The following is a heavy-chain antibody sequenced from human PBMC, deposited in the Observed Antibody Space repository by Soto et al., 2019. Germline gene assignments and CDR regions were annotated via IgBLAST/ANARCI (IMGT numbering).Heavy chain of an antibody. J-gene: IGHJ6*02. Sequence: GGSLRLSCAASGFTFSSYAMSWVRQAPGKGMEWVSAISGSGGSTYYADSVKGRFTISRDNSKNTLYLQMNSLRAEDTAVYYCAKDRPYYDFWSGYPYYYYYYGMDVWGQGTTVTVSS. CDR3: AKDRPYYDFWSGYPYYYYYYGMDV. CDR1: GFTFSSYA. V-gene: IGHV3-23*01. CDR2: ISGSGGST. D-gene: IGHD3-3*01.